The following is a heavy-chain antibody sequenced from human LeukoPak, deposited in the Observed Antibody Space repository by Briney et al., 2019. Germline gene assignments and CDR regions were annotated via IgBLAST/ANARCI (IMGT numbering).Heavy chain of an antibody. CDR2: IYYSGST. CDR1: GGSISSSSYY. D-gene: IGHD3-22*01. Sequence: SQTLSLTCTVSGGSISSSSYYWGWIRQPPGKGLEWIGSIYYSGSTYYNPSLKSRVTISVDTSKNQFSLKLSSVTAADTAVYYCARLGYYDSSGYYYPHYYYGMDVWGQGTTVTVSS. J-gene: IGHJ6*02. V-gene: IGHV4-39*01. CDR3: ARLGYYDSSGYYYPHYYYGMDV.